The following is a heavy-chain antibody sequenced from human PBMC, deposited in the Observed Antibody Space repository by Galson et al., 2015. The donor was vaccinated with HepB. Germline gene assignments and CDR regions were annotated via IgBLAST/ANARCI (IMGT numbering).Heavy chain of an antibody. D-gene: IGHD2-8*01. CDR2: INDNGLKT. Sequence: SLRLSCAASGFSFSIYGMPWVRPAPGKGLAWVSPINDNGLKTYYADSVKGRFTISRDNSKSALFLQIDSLRVEDTAVYYCAKDNESRGFDHWGQGTLVTVSS. J-gene: IGHJ4*02. CDR1: GFSFSIYG. CDR3: AKDNESRGFDH. V-gene: IGHV3-23*01.